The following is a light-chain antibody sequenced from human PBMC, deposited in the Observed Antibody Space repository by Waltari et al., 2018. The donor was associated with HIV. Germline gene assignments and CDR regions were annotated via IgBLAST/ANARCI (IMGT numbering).Light chain of an antibody. Sequence: QSALTQPPPASGSPGQSVTIPCSGTSNDVGPYDYVSWYQQHPDKAPRLIIYEVYKRPSGVPDRFSGSKSGNTASLTVSGLQAEDEADYYCTSYAVSDNLMLFGGGTKVTVL. V-gene: IGLV2-8*01. CDR2: EVY. CDR1: SNDVGPYDY. J-gene: IGLJ2*01. CDR3: TSYAVSDNLML.